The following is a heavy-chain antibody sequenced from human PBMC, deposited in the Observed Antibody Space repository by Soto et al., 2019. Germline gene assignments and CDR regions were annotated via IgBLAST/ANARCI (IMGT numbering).Heavy chain of an antibody. D-gene: IGHD4-17*01. V-gene: IGHV4-31*03. CDR2: IYYSGST. CDR3: ARFPIRTRVTRNYYGMDV. CDR1: GGSISSGGYY. J-gene: IGHJ6*02. Sequence: PSETLSLTCTVSGGSISSGGYYWSWIRQHPGKGLEWIGYIYYSGSTYYNPSLKSRVTISVDTSKNQFSLKLSSVTAADTAVYYCARFPIRTRVTRNYYGMDVWGQGTTVTVSS.